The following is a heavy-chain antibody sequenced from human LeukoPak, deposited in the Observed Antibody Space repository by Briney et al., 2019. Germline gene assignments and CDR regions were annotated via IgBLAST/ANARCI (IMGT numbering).Heavy chain of an antibody. J-gene: IGHJ4*02. Sequence: PGGSLRLSCAASGFTFSTYAMSWVRQAPGKGLQWVSTISGSGGSAYYADSVKGRFTISRDNSKNTLYLQMNSLRADDTAVYYCASLGGSYLDDYWGQGTLVTVSS. D-gene: IGHD1-26*01. CDR1: GFTFSTYA. CDR3: ASLGGSYLDDY. V-gene: IGHV3-23*01. CDR2: ISGSGGSA.